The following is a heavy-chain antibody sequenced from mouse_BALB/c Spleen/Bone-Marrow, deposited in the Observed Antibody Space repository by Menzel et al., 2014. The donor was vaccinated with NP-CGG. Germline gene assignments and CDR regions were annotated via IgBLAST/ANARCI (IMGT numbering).Heavy chain of an antibody. CDR3: ARDPGGGNYDRYFDV. Sequence: VQLQQSGPGLVAPSQSLSITCTVSGFSLTGYGVHWVRQPPGKGLEWLGMIWGDGSTDYNSALKSRLSTSKDNSKSQVFLKMNSLQTHDTARYYCARDPGGGNYDRYFDVWGAGTTVTVSS. CDR1: GFSLTGYG. V-gene: IGHV2-6-7*01. J-gene: IGHJ1*01. D-gene: IGHD2-1*01. CDR2: IWGDGST.